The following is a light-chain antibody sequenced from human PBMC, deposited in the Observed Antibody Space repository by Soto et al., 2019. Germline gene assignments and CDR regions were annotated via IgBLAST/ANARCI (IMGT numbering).Light chain of an antibody. J-gene: IGKJ4*01. CDR3: QQYGNSPLT. CDR1: QSVSASY. CDR2: GAS. V-gene: IGKV3-20*01. Sequence: EIVLTQSPGTLSLSPGDRATLSCRASQSVSASYLAWYQQKPGQAPRLLIYGASSRATGIPDRFSGSGSGPDFTLTISRLEPEDFAVYYCQQYGNSPLTFGGGTKVEIK.